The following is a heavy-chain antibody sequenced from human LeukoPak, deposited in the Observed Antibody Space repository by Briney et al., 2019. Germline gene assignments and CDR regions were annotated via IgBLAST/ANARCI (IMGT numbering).Heavy chain of an antibody. CDR1: GFTFSSYT. Sequence: GGSLRLSCAASGFTFSSYTMNWVRQAPGKGLEWVSYISGSGGTTYYADSVKGRFTISRDNAKNSLYLQMNSPRAEDTAVYYCARVGTSSNYYYYKDVWGKGTTVTVSS. CDR2: ISGSGGTT. J-gene: IGHJ6*03. CDR3: ARVGTSSNYYYYKDV. V-gene: IGHV3-48*04. D-gene: IGHD1-1*01.